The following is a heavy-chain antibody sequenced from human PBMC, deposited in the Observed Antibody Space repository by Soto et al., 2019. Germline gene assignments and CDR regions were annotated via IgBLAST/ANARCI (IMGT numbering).Heavy chain of an antibody. CDR1: GGSISSGGYY. D-gene: IGHD2-21*02. J-gene: IGHJ3*02. CDR2: IYYSGST. CDR3: ARGGCGGDCRMVGAFDI. Sequence: SETLSLTCTVSGGSISSGGYYWSWIRQHPGKGLEWIGYIYYSGSTYYNPSLKSRVTISVDTSKNQFSLKLSSVTAADTAVYYCARGGCGGDCRMVGAFDIWGQGTMVTVSS. V-gene: IGHV4-31*03.